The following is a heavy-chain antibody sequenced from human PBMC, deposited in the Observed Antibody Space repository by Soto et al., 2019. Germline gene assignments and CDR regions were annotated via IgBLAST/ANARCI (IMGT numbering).Heavy chain of an antibody. D-gene: IGHD3-10*01. CDR1: GGSISSSSYY. CDR3: ASLLGIKFDY. V-gene: IGHV4-39*01. Sequence: QLQLQESGPGLVQPSETLSLTCTVSGGSISSSSYYWGWIRQPPGKGLEWIGTIYYSGTTNYNPCLKSRVTISVDTCQHPLSLKMNSLPDADTAVYYCASLLGIKFDYWGQGALVTVSS. CDR2: IYYSGTT. J-gene: IGHJ4*02.